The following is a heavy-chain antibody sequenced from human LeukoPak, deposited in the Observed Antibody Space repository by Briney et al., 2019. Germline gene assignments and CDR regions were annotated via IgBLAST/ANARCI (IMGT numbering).Heavy chain of an antibody. D-gene: IGHD6-19*01. Sequence: PGGSLRLSCAASGFTFSSYSMNWVRQAPGKGLEWVSSISSSSSYIYYADSVKGRFTISRDNAKNSLYLPMNSLRAEDTAVYYCARSTYSSGWYEYNWFDPWGQGTLVTVSS. CDR3: ARSTYSSGWYEYNWFDP. V-gene: IGHV3-21*01. CDR1: GFTFSSYS. J-gene: IGHJ5*02. CDR2: ISSSSSYI.